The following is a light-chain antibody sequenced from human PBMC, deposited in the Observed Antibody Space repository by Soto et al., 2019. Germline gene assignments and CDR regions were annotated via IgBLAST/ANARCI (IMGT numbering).Light chain of an antibody. CDR3: SSYTSNSTLV. J-gene: IGLJ2*01. V-gene: IGLV2-14*01. Sequence: QSVLTQPASVSGSPGQSITISCTGTSSDVGAYNYVSWFQQHPGKAPKLMIYEVSNRPSGISSRFSGSKSGNTASLTISGLQAEDDDYYYCSSYTSNSTLVFGGGTKLTVL. CDR2: EVS. CDR1: SSDVGAYNY.